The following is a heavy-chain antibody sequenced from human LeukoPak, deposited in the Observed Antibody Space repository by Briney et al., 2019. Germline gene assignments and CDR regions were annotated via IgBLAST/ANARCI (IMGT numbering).Heavy chain of an antibody. J-gene: IGHJ4*02. D-gene: IGHD2-2*01. V-gene: IGHV3-11*01. CDR3: ARDGGFVVVPAAMGPNFDY. CDR1: GFTFSDYY. Sequence: GSLRLSCAASGFTFSDYYMSWIRQAPGKGLEWVSYISSSGSTIYYADSVKGRFTISRDNAKNSLYLQMNSLRAEDTAVYYCARDGGFVVVPAAMGPNFDYWGQGTLVTVSS. CDR2: ISSSGSTI.